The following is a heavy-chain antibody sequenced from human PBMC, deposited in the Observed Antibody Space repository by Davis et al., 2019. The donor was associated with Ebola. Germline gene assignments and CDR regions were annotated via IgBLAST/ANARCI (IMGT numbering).Heavy chain of an antibody. CDR3: TRLAETTDY. J-gene: IGHJ4*02. V-gene: IGHV3-73*01. CDR1: GFTFSGSA. CDR2: IRSKANSYAT. D-gene: IGHD4-17*01. Sequence: GESLKISCAASGFTFSGSAMHWVRQASGKGLEWVGRIRSKANSYATAYAASVKGRFTISRDDSKNTAYLQMNSLKTEDTAVYYCTRLAETTDYWGQGTLVTVSS.